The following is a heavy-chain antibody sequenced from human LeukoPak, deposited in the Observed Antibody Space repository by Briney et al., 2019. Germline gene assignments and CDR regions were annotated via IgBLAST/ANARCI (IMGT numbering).Heavy chain of an antibody. CDR2: ISAYNGNT. CDR1: GYTFTSYG. Sequence: ASVKVSCKASGYTFTSYGISWVRQAPGQGLEWMGWISAYNGNTNYAQKLQGRVTMTTDTSTSTAYMELRSLRSEDTAVYYCARGGDIVVVPAAPFDYWGQGTLVTVSS. CDR3: ARGGDIVVVPAAPFDY. V-gene: IGHV1-18*01. J-gene: IGHJ4*02. D-gene: IGHD2-2*01.